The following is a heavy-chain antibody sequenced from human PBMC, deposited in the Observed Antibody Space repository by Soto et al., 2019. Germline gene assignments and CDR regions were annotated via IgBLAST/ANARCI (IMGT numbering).Heavy chain of an antibody. V-gene: IGHV1-2*02. D-gene: IGHD4-4*01. CDR2: INPNSGGA. CDR3: AMTGGNYTLGDY. J-gene: IGHJ4*01. CDR1: GYTFIGYY. Sequence: QVQLVQSGAEVKKPGASVKVSCKASGYTFIGYYIHWVRQAPGQGLEWMEWINPNSGGAKYSQKFQLQGTMTSDTSMSTAYMELSRPESDDTARHYCAMTGGNYTLGDYLGHGTHITPSS.